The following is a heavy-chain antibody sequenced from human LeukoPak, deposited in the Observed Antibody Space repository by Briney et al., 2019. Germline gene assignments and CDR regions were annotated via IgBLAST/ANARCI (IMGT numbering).Heavy chain of an antibody. Sequence: SETLSLTCTVSGGSISSGGYYWSWIRQHPGKGLEWIGYIYYSGSTYYNPSLKSRVTISVHTSKNQFSLKLSSVTAADTAVYYCARTRSSGWYTSDYWGQGTLVTVSS. D-gene: IGHD6-19*01. V-gene: IGHV4-31*03. CDR1: GGSISSGGYY. J-gene: IGHJ4*02. CDR2: IYYSGST. CDR3: ARTRSSGWYTSDY.